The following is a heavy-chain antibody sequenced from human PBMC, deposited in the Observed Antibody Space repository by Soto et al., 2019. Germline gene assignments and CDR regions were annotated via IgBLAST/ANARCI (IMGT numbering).Heavy chain of an antibody. V-gene: IGHV4-31*03. CDR1: GGSICSGGYY. D-gene: IGHD3-10*01. J-gene: IGHJ4*02. CDR2: IYYSGST. Sequence: SVTLSLTCTVSGGSICSGGYYWSWIRQHPWKGLEWIGYIYYSGSTYYNPSLKSRVTISVDTSKNQFSLKLSSVTAADTAVYYCARQRSYYYGSRYYFDYWGQGTLVTVSS. CDR3: ARQRSYYYGSRYYFDY.